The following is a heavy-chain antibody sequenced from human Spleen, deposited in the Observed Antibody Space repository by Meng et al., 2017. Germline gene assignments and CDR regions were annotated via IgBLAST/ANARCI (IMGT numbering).Heavy chain of an antibody. Sequence: QVQLVQSGAEVKKPGASVKVSCKASGYTFTSYDINWVRQATGQGLEWMGIINPSGGTTSYAQNFQGRVTVTRDTSTSTVYMELSSLRSEDTAVYYCGRGGNENWGPVGYWGQGTLVTVSS. CDR3: GRGGNENWGPVGY. D-gene: IGHD7-27*01. J-gene: IGHJ4*02. CDR2: INPSGGTT. V-gene: IGHV1-46*03. CDR1: GYTFTSYD.